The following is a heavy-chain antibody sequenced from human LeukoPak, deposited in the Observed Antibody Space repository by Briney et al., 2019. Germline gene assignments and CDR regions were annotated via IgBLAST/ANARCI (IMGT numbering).Heavy chain of an antibody. Sequence: SVKVSCKASGGPFSRHSFSWVRQAPGQGLEWMGGIIPIFDTANYAQKFQGRVTITADKSTSTAYMELSSLRSEDTAVYYCARAVQVTTGGLFDYWGQGTLVTVSS. V-gene: IGHV1-69*06. CDR3: ARAVQVTTGGLFDY. CDR2: IIPIFDTA. J-gene: IGHJ4*02. D-gene: IGHD4-17*01. CDR1: GGPFSRHS.